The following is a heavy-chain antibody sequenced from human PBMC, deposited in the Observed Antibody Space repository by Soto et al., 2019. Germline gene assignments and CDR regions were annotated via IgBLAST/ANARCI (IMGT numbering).Heavy chain of an antibody. CDR2: SDPSDSYT. J-gene: IGHJ6*02. Sequence: GESLKISCKGSGYSFTSYWISWVRQIPGKGLEWMGRSDPSDSYTNYSPSFQGHVTISADKSISTAYLQWRSLKASDTAMYYCARVLHGMDVWGQGTTVTVSS. CDR1: GYSFTSYW. CDR3: ARVLHGMDV. V-gene: IGHV5-10-1*01.